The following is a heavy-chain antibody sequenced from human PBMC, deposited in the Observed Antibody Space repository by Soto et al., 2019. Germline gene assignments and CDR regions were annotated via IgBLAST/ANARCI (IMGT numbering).Heavy chain of an antibody. J-gene: IGHJ6*02. CDR3: ARDRRNYDYVWGSYRRYYYYGMDV. D-gene: IGHD3-16*02. CDR2: IYTSGST. CDR1: GGSISSYY. Sequence: PSETLSLTCTVSGGSISSYYWSWIRQPAGKGLEWIGRIYTSGSTNYNPSLKSRVTMSVDTSKNQFSLKLSSVTAADTAVYYCARDRRNYDYVWGSYRRYYYYGMDVWGQGTTVTVSS. V-gene: IGHV4-4*07.